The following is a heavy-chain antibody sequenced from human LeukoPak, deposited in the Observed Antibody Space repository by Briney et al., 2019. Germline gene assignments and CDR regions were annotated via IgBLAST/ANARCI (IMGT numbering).Heavy chain of an antibody. J-gene: IGHJ5*02. D-gene: IGHD2-21*02. CDR3: ARQVAYCGGDCYLNWFDP. CDR2: IYYSGST. Sequence: SETLSLTCTVSGGSISSSSYYWGWIRQPPGKGLEWIGSIYYSGSTYYNPSLKSRVTISVDTSKNQFSLKLSSATAADTAVYYCARQVAYCGGDCYLNWFDPWGQGTLVTVSS. V-gene: IGHV4-39*01. CDR1: GGSISSSSYY.